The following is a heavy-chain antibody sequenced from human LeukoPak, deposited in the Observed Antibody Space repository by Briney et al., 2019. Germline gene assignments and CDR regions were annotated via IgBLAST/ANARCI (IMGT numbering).Heavy chain of an antibody. CDR3: ARGTRPARPSPHYYYYYGMDV. V-gene: IGHV1-69*01. D-gene: IGHD6-6*01. CDR1: GGTFSSYA. J-gene: IGHJ6*02. Sequence: LVKVSCKASGGTFSSYAISWVRQAPGQGLEWMGGIIPIFGTANYAQKFQGRVTITADESTSTAYMELSSLRSEDTAVYYCARGTRPARPSPHYYYYYGMDVWGQGTTVTVSS. CDR2: IIPIFGTA.